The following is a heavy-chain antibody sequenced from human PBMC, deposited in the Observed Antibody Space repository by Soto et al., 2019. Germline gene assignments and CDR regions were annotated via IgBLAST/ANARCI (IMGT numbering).Heavy chain of an antibody. CDR1: GFTFSSYS. D-gene: IGHD4-17*01. CDR3: ARDTTTVTTPFDY. V-gene: IGHV3-21*01. CDR2: ISSSSSYI. J-gene: IGHJ4*02. Sequence: EVQLVESGGGLVKPGGSLRLSCAASGFTFSSYSMNWVRQAPGKGLEWVSSISSSSSYIYCADSVKGRFTISRDNAKNSLYLQMNSLRAEDTAVYYCARDTTTVTTPFDYWGQGTLVTVSS.